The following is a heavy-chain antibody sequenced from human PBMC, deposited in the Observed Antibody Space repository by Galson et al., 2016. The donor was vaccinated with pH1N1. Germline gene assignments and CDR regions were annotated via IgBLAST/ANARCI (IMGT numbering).Heavy chain of an antibody. V-gene: IGHV3-7*03. CDR1: GFNFSNHW. D-gene: IGHD2-8*01. CDR3: ARVQVSAFFSMDH. CDR2: VNEEGIEE. J-gene: IGHJ4*02. Sequence: SLRLSCAGSGFNFSNHWMAWVRQAPGKGLEWVAHVNEEGIEENYIDSVTGRFIITRDNAKKSVFLQMYSLRGDDTAVSYCARVQVSAFFSMDHWGQGALVTVSS.